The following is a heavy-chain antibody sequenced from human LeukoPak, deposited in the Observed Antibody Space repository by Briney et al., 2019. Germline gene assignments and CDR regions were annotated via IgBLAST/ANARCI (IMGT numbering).Heavy chain of an antibody. CDR2: ISSDSRTI. Sequence: GGSLRLSCAASGFTFSYYGMNWVRQAPGKWLEWVSHISSDSRTIQYADSVRGRFTISRDNAKNSLYLQMNSLRAEDTALYYCARVKITIFGVVKYYYMDVWGKGTTVTVSS. D-gene: IGHD3-3*01. J-gene: IGHJ6*03. CDR3: ARVKITIFGVVKYYYMDV. V-gene: IGHV3-48*04. CDR1: GFTFSYYG.